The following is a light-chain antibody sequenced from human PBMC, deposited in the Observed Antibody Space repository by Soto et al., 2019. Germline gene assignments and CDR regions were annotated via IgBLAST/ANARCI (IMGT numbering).Light chain of an antibody. CDR3: QQRSNWPVT. Sequence: EIVLTQSPATLSLSPGEGATLSCRASQSVSSYLAWYQQKPGQAPRLLIYDASNRATGIPARFSGSGSGTAFTLIISSLEPEDFAFYYCQQRSNWPVTFGLGTKVEV. J-gene: IGKJ1*01. CDR2: DAS. V-gene: IGKV3-11*01. CDR1: QSVSSY.